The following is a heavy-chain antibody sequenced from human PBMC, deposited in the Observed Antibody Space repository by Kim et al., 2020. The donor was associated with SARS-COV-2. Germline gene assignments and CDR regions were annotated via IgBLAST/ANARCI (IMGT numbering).Heavy chain of an antibody. V-gene: IGHV3-9*01. CDR3: AKGAVAGTYGYYYGMDV. J-gene: IGHJ6*02. D-gene: IGHD6-19*01. CDR1: GFTFDDYA. Sequence: GGSLRLSCAASGFTFDDYAMHWVRQAPGKGLEWVSGISWNSGSIGYADSVKGRFTISRDNAKNSLYLQMNSLRAEDTALYYCAKGAVAGTYGYYYGMDVWGQGTTVTVSS. CDR2: ISWNSGSI.